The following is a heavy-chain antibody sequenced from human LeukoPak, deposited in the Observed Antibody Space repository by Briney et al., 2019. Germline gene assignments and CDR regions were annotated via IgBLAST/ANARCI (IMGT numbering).Heavy chain of an antibody. D-gene: IGHD3-22*01. V-gene: IGHV3-21*01. Sequence: GGSLRLSCAASGFTFSSCSMNWVRQAPGKGLEWVSSISTSSGFIFYADSAKGRFTISRDNAKNSLYLQMNSLRAEDTAVYYCARDRSDYYDSSGHYYYFDYWGQGTLVTVSS. CDR3: ARDRSDYYDSSGHYYYFDY. CDR1: GFTFSSCS. CDR2: ISTSSGFI. J-gene: IGHJ4*02.